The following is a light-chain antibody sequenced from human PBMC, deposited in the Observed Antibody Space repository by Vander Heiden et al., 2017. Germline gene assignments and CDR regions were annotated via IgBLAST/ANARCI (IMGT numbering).Light chain of an antibody. CDR2: WAS. J-gene: IGKJ3*01. Sequence: DIVMTQSPDSLAVSLGERATINCKSSQSVLYSSNNKNYLAWYQQKPGQPPKLLIYWASTRESGVNDRFSGSGDGTDFTLTISSLQAEDVEVYYCQQEYRTPPLFTFGHGTKVDIK. CDR1: QSVLYSSNNKNY. CDR3: QQEYRTPPLFT. V-gene: IGKV4-1*01.